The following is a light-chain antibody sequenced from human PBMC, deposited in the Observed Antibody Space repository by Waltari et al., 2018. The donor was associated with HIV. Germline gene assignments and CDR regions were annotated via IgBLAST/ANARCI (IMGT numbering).Light chain of an antibody. V-gene: IGKV1-39*01. J-gene: IGKJ1*01. CDR3: EQSYNSPRT. CDR1: QSIRSN. Sequence: DIQMTQSPSSLSASVGDRVTITCRSSQSIRSNLNWYQQKPGKAPKRLIYAASSLQSGVPSRFSGSGSGTDFTLTISSLQPEDFVTYHCEQSYNSPRTFGQGTKVEIK. CDR2: AAS.